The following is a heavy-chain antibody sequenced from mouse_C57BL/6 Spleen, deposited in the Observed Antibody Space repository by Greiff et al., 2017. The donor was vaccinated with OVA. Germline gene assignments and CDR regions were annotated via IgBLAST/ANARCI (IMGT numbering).Heavy chain of an antibody. CDR2: ISSGGDYI. CDR3: TRVGLDYYFDY. J-gene: IGHJ2*01. Sequence: EVKLMESGEGLVKPGGSLKLSCAASGFTFSSYAMSWVRQTPEKRLEWVAYISSGGDYIYYADTVKGRFTISRDNARNTLYLQMSSLKSEDTAMYYCTRVGLDYYFDYWGQGTTLTVSS. V-gene: IGHV5-9-1*02. D-gene: IGHD4-1*01. CDR1: GFTFSSYA.